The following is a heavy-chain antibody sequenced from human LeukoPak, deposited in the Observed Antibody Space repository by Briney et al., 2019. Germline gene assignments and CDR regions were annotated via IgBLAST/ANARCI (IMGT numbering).Heavy chain of an antibody. J-gene: IGHJ6*02. V-gene: IGHV3-53*04. D-gene: IGHD4-23*01. CDR1: GFTDSSNY. Sequence: GGSLRLSCAASGFTDSSNYMIGVREAPGKALVGVSVIYSGGSTYYADSVKGRFTISRHNSKNTLYLQMNSLRAEDTAVYYCARDDGGNSWYGMDVWGQGTTVTVSS. CDR3: ARDDGGNSWYGMDV. CDR2: IYSGGST.